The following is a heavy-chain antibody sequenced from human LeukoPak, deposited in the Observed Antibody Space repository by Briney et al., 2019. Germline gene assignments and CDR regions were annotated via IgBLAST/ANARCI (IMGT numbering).Heavy chain of an antibody. V-gene: IGHV1-69*04. Sequence: SVKVSCKASGGTFSSYAISWVRQAPGQGLEWMGRIIPILGIANYAQKFQGRVTITADKSTSTAYMELSSLRSEDTAVYYCARDAEKSCYYDSSGYYYGFDYWGQGTLVTVPS. J-gene: IGHJ4*02. D-gene: IGHD3-22*01. CDR2: IIPILGIA. CDR1: GGTFSSYA. CDR3: ARDAEKSCYYDSSGYYYGFDY.